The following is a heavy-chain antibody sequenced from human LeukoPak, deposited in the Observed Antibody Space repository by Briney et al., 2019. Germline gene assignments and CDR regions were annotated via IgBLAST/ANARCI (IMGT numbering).Heavy chain of an antibody. J-gene: IGHJ4*02. Sequence: GGSLRLSCAASGFTFSSYAMSWVRQAPGKGLEWVSAISGSGGSTYYADSVKGRFTISRDNSKNTLYLQMNSLRAEDMAVYYCAKDPIYSDYPRFFDYWGQGTLVTVSS. D-gene: IGHD4-11*01. CDR2: ISGSGGST. CDR3: AKDPIYSDYPRFFDY. V-gene: IGHV3-23*01. CDR1: GFTFSSYA.